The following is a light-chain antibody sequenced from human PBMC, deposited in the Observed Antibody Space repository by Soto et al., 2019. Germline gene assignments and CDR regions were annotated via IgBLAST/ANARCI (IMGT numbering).Light chain of an antibody. J-gene: IGKJ2*01. CDR3: QQYDGSLYT. V-gene: IGKV3-20*01. Sequence: EIVLTQSPGTLSLSPGERATLSCRASQSVSSRHLAWYQQKPGQAPRLLIYGASSRATGIPDRFNGSGSGTDFTLTISRLEPEDFAVYYCQQYDGSLYTFGQGTKLEIK. CDR2: GAS. CDR1: QSVSSRH.